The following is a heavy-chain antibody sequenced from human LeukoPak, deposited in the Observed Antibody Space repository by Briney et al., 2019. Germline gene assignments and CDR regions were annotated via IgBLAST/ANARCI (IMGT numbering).Heavy chain of an antibody. CDR1: GGTFSSYA. CDR3: ARDPLRSGWFGVPDY. CDR2: IIPIFGTA. D-gene: IGHD6-19*01. V-gene: IGHV1-69*13. Sequence: SVKVSCKASGGTFSSYAISWVRQAPGQGLEWMGGIIPIFGTANYAQKFQGRVTITADESTSTAYMELSSLRSEDTAVYYCARDPLRSGWFGVPDYWGQGTLVTVSS. J-gene: IGHJ4*02.